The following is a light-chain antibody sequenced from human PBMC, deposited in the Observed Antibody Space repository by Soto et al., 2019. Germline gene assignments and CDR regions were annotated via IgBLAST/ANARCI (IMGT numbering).Light chain of an antibody. Sequence: QSALTQPPSASGSPGQSVTISCTGTSSDIGGYKYVSLYQQYPGKAPKLLIFEVTKRPSGVPDRFSGSKAGNTASLTVSGLQADDEADYYCSADGGSFAGSTTLFGGGTKVTVL. CDR2: EVT. V-gene: IGLV2-8*01. J-gene: IGLJ3*02. CDR1: SSDIGGYKY. CDR3: SADGGSFAGSTTL.